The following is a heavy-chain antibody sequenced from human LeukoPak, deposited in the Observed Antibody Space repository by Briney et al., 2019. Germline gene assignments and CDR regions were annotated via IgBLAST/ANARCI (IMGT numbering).Heavy chain of an antibody. V-gene: IGHV4-59*08. J-gene: IGHJ4*02. Sequence: PSETLSLTCTVSGGSISSYYWSWIRQPPGKGLEWIGYIYYSGSTNYNPSLKSRVTISVDTSKNQFSLKLSSVTAADTAVYYCARTKVVDIVATMEPYYFDYWGQGTLVTVSS. CDR3: ARTKVVDIVATMEPYYFDY. D-gene: IGHD5-12*01. CDR2: IYYSGST. CDR1: GGSISSYY.